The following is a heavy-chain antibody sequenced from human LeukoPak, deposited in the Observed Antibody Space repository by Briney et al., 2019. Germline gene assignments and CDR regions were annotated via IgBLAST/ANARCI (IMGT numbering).Heavy chain of an antibody. CDR3: ARILLVQVVNRNTMAF. CDR1: GGSFSGYY. J-gene: IGHJ6*03. CDR2: INHSGST. V-gene: IGHV4-34*01. Sequence: SETLSLTCAVYGGSFSGYYWSWIRQPPGKGLEWIGEINHSGSTNYNPSLKSRVTISVDTSKNQFSLKLSSVTAADTAVYYCARILLVQVVNRNTMAFGGKGTTFTVS. D-gene: IGHD1-1*01.